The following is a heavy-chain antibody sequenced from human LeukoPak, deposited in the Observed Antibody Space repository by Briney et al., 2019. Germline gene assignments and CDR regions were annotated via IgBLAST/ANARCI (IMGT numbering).Heavy chain of an antibody. CDR2: LNPNSGNT. CDR1: GYSFTSYD. Sequence: ASVEVSCKASGYSFTSYDINWVRQATGQGLEWMGWLNPNSGNTGYAQKFQDRVTITRDTSINTAYMELSSLRSEDTAVYYCARMTVSGRDNWFDPWGQGTLVTVSS. D-gene: IGHD6-19*01. J-gene: IGHJ5*02. V-gene: IGHV1-8*01. CDR3: ARMTVSGRDNWFDP.